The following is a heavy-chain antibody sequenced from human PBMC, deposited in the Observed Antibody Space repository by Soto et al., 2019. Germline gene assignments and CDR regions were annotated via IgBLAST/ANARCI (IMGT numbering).Heavy chain of an antibody. Sequence: QITLRESGPALVKPTQTLTLTCTVSGFSLTTDGVGVGWVRQPPGKALEWLTLVYWDDDERHSRSLQSRLTIRRDTSRNKVVVTLTNVDPVDTATYYCVRQDSRGRYFDFWGQGILVTVSS. V-gene: IGHV2-5*02. CDR1: GFSLTTDGVG. CDR3: VRQDSRGRYFDF. CDR2: VYWDDDE. D-gene: IGHD2-15*01. J-gene: IGHJ4*02.